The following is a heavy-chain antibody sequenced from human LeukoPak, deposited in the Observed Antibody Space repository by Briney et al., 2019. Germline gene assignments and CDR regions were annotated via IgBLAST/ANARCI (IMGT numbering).Heavy chain of an antibody. J-gene: IGHJ6*03. V-gene: IGHV1-18*01. CDR3: ARAQYSSGWYGAYYMDV. CDR1: GYTFTSYG. Sequence: ASVKVSCKASGYTFTSYGISWVRQAPGQGLEWMGWISAYNGNTNYAQKLQGRVTMTTDTSTSTAYMELRSLRSDNTAVYYCARAQYSSGWYGAYYMDVWGKGTTVTISS. D-gene: IGHD6-19*01. CDR2: ISAYNGNT.